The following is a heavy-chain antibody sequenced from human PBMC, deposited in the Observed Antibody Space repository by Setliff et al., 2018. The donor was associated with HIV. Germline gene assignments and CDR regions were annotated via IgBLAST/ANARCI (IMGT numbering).Heavy chain of an antibody. V-gene: IGHV3-21*01. J-gene: IGHJ3*02. CDR1: GFTFSSYS. D-gene: IGHD3-10*01. CDR2: ISSSSSYI. CDR3: ARVVGAYSTSPRGFDI. Sequence: GGSLRLSCAASGFTFSSYSMNWVRQAPGKGLEWVSSISSSSSYIYYADSVKGRFTISRDNAKNSLYLQMNSLRAEDTAVYYCARVVGAYSTSPRGFDIWGQGTMVTVSS.